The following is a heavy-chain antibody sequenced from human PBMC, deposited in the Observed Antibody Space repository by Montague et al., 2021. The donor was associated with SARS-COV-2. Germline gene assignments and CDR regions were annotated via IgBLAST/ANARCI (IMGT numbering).Heavy chain of an antibody. CDR2: IYTSGST. D-gene: IGHD3-3*01. Sequence: SETLSLTCTVSGGSISSYYWSWIRQPAGKGLEWIGRIYTSGSTNYNPSLKSRVTMSVDTSKNQFSLKLSSVTAADTAVYYCARGLDYYDFWSGYYPAYWYFALWGRGTLVTVSS. V-gene: IGHV4-4*07. CDR1: GGSISSYY. CDR3: ARGLDYYDFWSGYYPAYWYFAL. J-gene: IGHJ2*01.